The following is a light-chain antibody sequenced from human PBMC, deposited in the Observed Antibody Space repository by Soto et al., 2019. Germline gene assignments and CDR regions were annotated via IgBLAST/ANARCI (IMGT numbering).Light chain of an antibody. Sequence: EVVLTQSPGTLSLSPGERATLSCRASQSVGSSFFAWYQQKPGQAPRLLIYAASSRATGIPARFSGSGSGTDFTLTISRLQPEDFAVYYCQQYSSWPLTFGRGTKVEIK. CDR1: QSVGSSF. J-gene: IGKJ4*02. V-gene: IGKV3-20*01. CDR2: AAS. CDR3: QQYSSWPLT.